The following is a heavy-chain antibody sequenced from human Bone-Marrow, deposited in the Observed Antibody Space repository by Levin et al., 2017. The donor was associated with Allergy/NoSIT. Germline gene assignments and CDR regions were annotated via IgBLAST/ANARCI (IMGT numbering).Heavy chain of an antibody. V-gene: IGHV3-48*03. J-gene: IGHJ6*02. CDR1: GISLSDYE. D-gene: IGHD3-10*01. CDR2: SSSGGSTS. CDR3: AREILTAVHYYYGMDV. Sequence: GESLKISCVASGISLSDYEMNWVRQAPGKGLEWVSFSSSGGSTSWYADSVKGRFTISRDNAKNSLYLQMSSLRADDTAVYYCAREILTAVHYYYGMDVWGQGTTVTVSS.